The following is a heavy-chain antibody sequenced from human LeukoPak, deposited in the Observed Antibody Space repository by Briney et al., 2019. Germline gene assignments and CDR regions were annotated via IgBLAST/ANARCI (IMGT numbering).Heavy chain of an antibody. J-gene: IGHJ4*02. CDR3: ARENDSSGYYYDY. V-gene: IGHV3-74*01. CDR2: INSDGSDT. Sequence: GGSLRLSCEASGFTFSSYWMYWVGQAPGKGLEWVSRINSDGSDTSYAVSVKGRFTISRDNAKNTMYLQMNSLSAEDTAVYYCARENDSSGYYYDYWGQGTLVTVSS. D-gene: IGHD3-22*01. CDR1: GFTFSSYW.